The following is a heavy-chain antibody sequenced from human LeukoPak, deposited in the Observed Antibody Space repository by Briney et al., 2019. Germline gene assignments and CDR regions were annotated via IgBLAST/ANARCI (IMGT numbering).Heavy chain of an antibody. CDR2: INPNSGGT. CDR1: GYTVSGDY. CDR3: ARVVPAAISDAFDI. D-gene: IGHD2-2*01. Sequence: ASVKVSCKVSGYTVSGDYMHWVPQDPGKGLEWMGWINPNSGGTNYVQKFQGRVTMTRDTSISTAYMELSRLRPDDTAVYYCARVVPAAISDAFDIWGQGTMVTVSS. J-gene: IGHJ3*02. V-gene: IGHV1-2*02.